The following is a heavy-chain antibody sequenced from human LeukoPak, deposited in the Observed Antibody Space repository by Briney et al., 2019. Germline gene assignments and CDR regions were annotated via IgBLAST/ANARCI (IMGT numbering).Heavy chain of an antibody. CDR3: ARYRERYYYYMDV. V-gene: IGHV3-11*04. CDR1: GFTFSDYY. CDR2: ISGTDNTI. D-gene: IGHD3-16*02. J-gene: IGHJ6*03. Sequence: PGGSLRLSCAASGFTFSDYYMSWIRQAPGKGLEWVSYISGTDNTIYYADSVKGRFTISRDNAKNSLYLQMNSLRAEDTAVCYCARYRERYYYYMDVWGKGTTVTVSS.